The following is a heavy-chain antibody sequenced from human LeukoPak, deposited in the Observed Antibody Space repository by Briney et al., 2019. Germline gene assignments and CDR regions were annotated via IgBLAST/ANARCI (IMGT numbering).Heavy chain of an antibody. CDR3: ARSPREGWWAAAGRLDAFDI. CDR1: GFTFSSYS. Sequence: PGGSLRLSCAASGFTFSSYSMNWVRQAPGKGLEWVSSISSSSSYIYYADSVKGRFTISRDNAKNSLYPQMNSLRAEDTAVYYCARSPREGWWAAAGRLDAFDIWGQGTMVTVSS. J-gene: IGHJ3*02. D-gene: IGHD6-13*01. CDR2: ISSSSSYI. V-gene: IGHV3-21*01.